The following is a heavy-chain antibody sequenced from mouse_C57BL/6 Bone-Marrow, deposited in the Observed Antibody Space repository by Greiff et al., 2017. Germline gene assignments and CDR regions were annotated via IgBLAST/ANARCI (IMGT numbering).Heavy chain of an antibody. V-gene: IGHV14-4*01. J-gene: IGHJ3*01. CDR1: GFNIKDDY. Sequence: EVQLQQSGAELVRPGASVKLSCTASGFNIKDDYMHWVKQRPEQGLEWIGWIDPENGDTEYASKFQGKATITADTSSNTAYLQLSSLTSEDTAGYYWTRDDGYPWFAYWGQGTLVTVSA. CDR2: IDPENGDT. D-gene: IGHD2-3*01. CDR3: TRDDGYPWFAY.